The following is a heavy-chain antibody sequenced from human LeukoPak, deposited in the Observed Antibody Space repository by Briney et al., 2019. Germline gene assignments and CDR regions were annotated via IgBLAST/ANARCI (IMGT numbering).Heavy chain of an antibody. Sequence: SEPLSLTCTVSGGSISRYWWGWIRQPAGKGLEWIGHIYSSEFTNYNPSLKSRVTMSVDTSKNQFSLNLSSVTAADTAVYYCARGGSSGRTGDYWGQGSVLSVTS. CDR1: GGSISRYW. CDR3: ARGGSSGRTGDY. CDR2: IYSSEFT. V-gene: IGHV4-4*07. J-gene: IGHJ4*02. D-gene: IGHD1-1*01.